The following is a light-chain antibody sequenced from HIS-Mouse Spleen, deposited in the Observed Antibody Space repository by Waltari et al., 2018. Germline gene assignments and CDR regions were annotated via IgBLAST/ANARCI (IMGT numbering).Light chain of an antibody. Sequence: QSVLTQPPSASGTPGQRVTISCSGSSSNIGRNYVYCYQQLPVTAPKLLIYRNNQRPSGVPDRFSGSKSGTSASLAISGLRSEDEADYYCAAWDDSLSGHVVFGGGTKLTVL. CDR3: AAWDDSLSGHVV. CDR2: RNN. CDR1: SSNIGRNY. V-gene: IGLV1-47*01. J-gene: IGLJ2*01.